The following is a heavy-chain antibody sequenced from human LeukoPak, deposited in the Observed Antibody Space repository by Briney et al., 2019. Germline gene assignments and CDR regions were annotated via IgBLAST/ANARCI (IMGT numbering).Heavy chain of an antibody. CDR3: ATEGIDSGARMGFHI. CDR1: GYTFTSYY. D-gene: IGHD3-22*01. V-gene: IGHV1-46*01. CDR2: INPSAGST. Sequence: ASVKVSCKASGYTFTSYYMHWVRQAPGQGLEWMGIINPSAGSTTYAQKFQGRVTMTRDTSTNTVYMELTSLRSDDTAVYYCATEGIDSGARMGFHIWGQGTMVTASS. J-gene: IGHJ3*02.